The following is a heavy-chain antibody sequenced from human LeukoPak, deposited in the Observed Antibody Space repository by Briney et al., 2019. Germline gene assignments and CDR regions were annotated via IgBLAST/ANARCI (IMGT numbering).Heavy chain of an antibody. CDR2: IKSDGRT. CDR3: ARAPSEIGGYYPEYFRH. D-gene: IGHD3-22*01. V-gene: IGHV3-74*01. Sequence: GGSLRLSCAAAGFTISNYWMHWVRQAPGKGLVWVSRIKSDGRTNYADSVKGRFTISRDNAKNTVSLQMNSLRAEDTGVYYCARAPSEIGGYYPEYFRHWGQGTLVTVSS. CDR1: GFTISNYW. J-gene: IGHJ1*01.